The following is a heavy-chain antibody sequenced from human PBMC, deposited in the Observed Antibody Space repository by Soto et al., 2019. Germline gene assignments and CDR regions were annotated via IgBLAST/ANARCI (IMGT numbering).Heavy chain of an antibody. CDR1: GFTFSSYA. CDR2: ISGSGGST. D-gene: IGHD3-16*01. Sequence: GGSLRLSCAASGFTFSSYAMSWVRQAPGKGLEWVSAISGSGGSTYYADSVKGRFTISRDNSKNTLYLQMNSLRAEDTAVYYCAKDHNKFAMITFGGVAPFDYWGQGTLVTVSS. J-gene: IGHJ4*02. CDR3: AKDHNKFAMITFGGVAPFDY. V-gene: IGHV3-23*01.